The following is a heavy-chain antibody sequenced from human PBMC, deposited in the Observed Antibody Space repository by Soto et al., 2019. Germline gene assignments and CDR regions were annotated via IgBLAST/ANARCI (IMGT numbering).Heavy chain of an antibody. V-gene: IGHV3-30-3*01. D-gene: IGHD1-20*01. J-gene: IGHJ1*01. Sequence: PGGSLRLSCAASGFTFSSYAMHWVRQAPGKGLEWVAVISYDGSNKYYADSAKGRFTISRDNSKNTLYLQMNSLRAEDTAVYYCARAHALNGIREIKPRQSPPGQNWGQGTLVTVSS. CDR1: GFTFSSYA. CDR2: ISYDGSNK. CDR3: ARAHALNGIREIKPRQSPPGQN.